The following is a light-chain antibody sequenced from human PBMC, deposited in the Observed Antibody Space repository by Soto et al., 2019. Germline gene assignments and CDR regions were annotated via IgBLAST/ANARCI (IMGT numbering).Light chain of an antibody. CDR3: QQYNNWPPIT. CDR1: QSVSSN. J-gene: IGKJ5*01. V-gene: IGKV3-15*01. Sequence: ETVMTQSPATLSVSPGERATLSCRASQSVSSNLAWYQQKPGQAPRLLIYGASTRATGIAARFGGSGSGTEFTLTISSLQSEDFAIYYCQQYNNWPPITFGQGTRLEIK. CDR2: GAS.